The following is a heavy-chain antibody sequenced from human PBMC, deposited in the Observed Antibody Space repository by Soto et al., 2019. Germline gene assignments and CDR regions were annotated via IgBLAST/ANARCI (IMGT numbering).Heavy chain of an antibody. CDR2: IYYSGST. D-gene: IGHD3-22*01. CDR3: ARETYYYDSSDDYYYYGMDV. V-gene: IGHV4-59*01. CDR1: GGSISSYY. J-gene: IGHJ6*02. Sequence: SETLSLTCTVSGGSISSYYWSWIRQPPGKGLEWIGYIYYSGSTNYNPSLKSRVTISVDTSKNQFSLKLSSVTAADTAVYYCARETYYYDSSDDYYYYGMDVWGQGTTVTVSS.